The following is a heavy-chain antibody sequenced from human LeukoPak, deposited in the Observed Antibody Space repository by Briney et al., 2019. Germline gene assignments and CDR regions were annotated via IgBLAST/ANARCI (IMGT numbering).Heavy chain of an antibody. CDR1: GYSFTSYW. V-gene: IGHV5-51*01. CDR3: ASRYCSSTSCYREGAFDI. Sequence: PGESLKISCKGSGYSFTSYWIGWVRQMPGKGLEWMGIIYPGDSDTRYSPSFQGQVTISADKSISTAYLQWSSLKASDTAMYYCASRYCSSTSCYREGAFDIWGQGTMVTVSS. J-gene: IGHJ3*02. CDR2: IYPGDSDT. D-gene: IGHD2-2*02.